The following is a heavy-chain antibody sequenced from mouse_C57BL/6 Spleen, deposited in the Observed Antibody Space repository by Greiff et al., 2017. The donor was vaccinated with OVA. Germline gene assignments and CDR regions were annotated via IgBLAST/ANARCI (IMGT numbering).Heavy chain of an antibody. CDR1: GYSITSGYY. D-gene: IGHD2-12*01. CDR2: ISYDGSN. CDR3: ANYYRNAMDY. Sequence: EVQLVESGPGLVKPSQSLSLTCSVTGYSITSGYYWNWIRQFPGNKLEWMGYISYDGSNNYNPSLKNRISITRDTSKNQFFLKLNSVTTEDTATYYCANYYRNAMDYWGQGTSVTVSS. J-gene: IGHJ4*01. V-gene: IGHV3-6*01.